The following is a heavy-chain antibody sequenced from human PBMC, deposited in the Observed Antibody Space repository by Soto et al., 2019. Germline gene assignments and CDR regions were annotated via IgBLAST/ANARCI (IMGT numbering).Heavy chain of an antibody. CDR1: GYIFSNYW. D-gene: IGHD2-2*01. Sequence: PGEYLRISCKGSGYIFSNYWIGWVRQMPGKGLEWMGIIHGGDSPTRYSPSFEGQVTISTDKSISTAYLQWSSLKASDTAMYYCARLRYCSSTSCYYYYYYGMAVWGQRSTVIVSS. V-gene: IGHV5-51*01. CDR2: IHGGDSPT. J-gene: IGHJ6*02. CDR3: ARLRYCSSTSCYYYYYYGMAV.